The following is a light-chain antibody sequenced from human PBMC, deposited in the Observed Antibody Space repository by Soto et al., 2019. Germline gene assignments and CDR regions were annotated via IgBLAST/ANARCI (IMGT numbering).Light chain of an antibody. CDR2: AAS. CDR1: QSISSY. J-gene: IGKJ2*01. CDR3: QQSYSTPPYT. V-gene: IGKV1-39*01. Sequence: DIQMTQSPSSLSASVGDRVTITCRASQSISSYLNWYQQKPGKAPKLLIYAASSLQSWVPSSFSGSGSGTYFTLTISSLQPEDFATYYCQQSYSTPPYTFGQGTKLDIK.